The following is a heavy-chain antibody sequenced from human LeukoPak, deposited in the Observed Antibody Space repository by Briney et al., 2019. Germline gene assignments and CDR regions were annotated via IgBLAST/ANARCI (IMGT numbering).Heavy chain of an antibody. Sequence: SETLSLTCAVYGGSFSGYYWSWIRQPPGKGLEWIGEINHSGSTNYNPSLKSRVTISVDTSKNQFSLKLSSVTAADTAVYYCARGPINPFSSGWEFDYWGQGTLVTVSS. D-gene: IGHD6-19*01. CDR3: ARGPINPFSSGWEFDY. V-gene: IGHV4-34*01. CDR1: GGSFSGYY. CDR2: INHSGST. J-gene: IGHJ4*02.